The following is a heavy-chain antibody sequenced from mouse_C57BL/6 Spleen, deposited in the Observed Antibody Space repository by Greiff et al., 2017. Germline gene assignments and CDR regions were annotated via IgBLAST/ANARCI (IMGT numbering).Heavy chain of an antibody. CDR2: IDPSDSST. J-gene: IGHJ3*01. D-gene: IGHD1-1*01. CDR1: GYTFTSYW. V-gene: IGHV1-59*01. Sequence: QVQLQQPGAELVRPGPSVKLSCKASGYTFTSYWMHWVKQRPGQGLEWIGVIDPSDSSTNYNQKFKGKATLTVDTSSSTAYMQLSSLTSEDSAVYYCARDGSSPCAYWGQGTLVTVSA. CDR3: ARDGSSPCAY.